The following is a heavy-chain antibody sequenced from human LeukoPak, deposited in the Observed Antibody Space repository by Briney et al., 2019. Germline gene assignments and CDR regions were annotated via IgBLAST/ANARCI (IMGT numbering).Heavy chain of an antibody. J-gene: IGHJ4*02. D-gene: IGHD3-9*01. CDR3: ARGPNVLRYFDWLSGFYYFDY. Sequence: AGGSLRLSCAASGFTFTSYWMSWVRQAPGKGLEWVANIKQDGGEKYYVDSVKGRFTISRDNAKNTLYLQMNSLRAEDTAVYYCARGPNVLRYFDWLSGFYYFDYWGQGTLVTVSS. CDR2: IKQDGGEK. CDR1: GFTFTSYW. V-gene: IGHV3-7*01.